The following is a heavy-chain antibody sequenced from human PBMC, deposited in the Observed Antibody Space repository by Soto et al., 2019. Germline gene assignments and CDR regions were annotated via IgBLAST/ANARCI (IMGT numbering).Heavy chain of an antibody. D-gene: IGHD4-17*01. Sequence: QVQLVESGGGVVRPGRSLRLSCVASEFSFSAYGMHWVRLAPGKGLQWVAVISYDGNDKYYADPVKGRFTISRDDSKNTLYLKMNSLRREDTAIYYCAKRKTVTTGHYYSYIEVWGKGTTVTVSS. CDR1: EFSFSAYG. CDR2: ISYDGNDK. V-gene: IGHV3-30*18. J-gene: IGHJ6*03. CDR3: AKRKTVTTGHYYSYIEV.